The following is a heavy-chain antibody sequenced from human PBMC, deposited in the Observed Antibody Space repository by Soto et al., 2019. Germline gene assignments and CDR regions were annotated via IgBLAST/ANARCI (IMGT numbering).Heavy chain of an antibody. V-gene: IGHV1-8*01. Sequence: QVQLVQSGAEVKKPGASVKVSCKTSGYTFTSYDINWVRQATGQKLEWMGWMNPNSGDTGYAQKFQGRVTITRNTYISTAYMDMTGLRSEETAVYYSARGPSRLIMVADPAKGAVWLDPWGHGPLVSVSS. D-gene: IGHD2-15*01. CDR2: MNPNSGDT. CDR3: ARGPSRLIMVADPAKGAVWLDP. J-gene: IGHJ5*02. CDR1: GYTFTSYD.